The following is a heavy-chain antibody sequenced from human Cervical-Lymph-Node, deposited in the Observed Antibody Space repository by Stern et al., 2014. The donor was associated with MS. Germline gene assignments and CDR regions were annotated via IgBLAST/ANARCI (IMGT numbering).Heavy chain of an antibody. J-gene: IGHJ4*02. Sequence: QGQLQESGPGLVKPFPALSLPCPVSGGSISRGGFYWGRLPPHPGQGLGWVEYIYYSGSPYYSPSLKSRVTISIDTSKSQFSLKLTSVTAADTAVYYCARSSGRLRADYWGQGTLVTVSS. V-gene: IGHV4-31*03. CDR1: GGSISRGGFY. CDR2: IYYSGSP. CDR3: ARSSGRLRADY. D-gene: IGHD3-10*01.